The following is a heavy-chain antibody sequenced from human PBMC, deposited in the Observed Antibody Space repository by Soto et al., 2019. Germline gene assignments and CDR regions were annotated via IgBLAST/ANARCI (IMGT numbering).Heavy chain of an antibody. J-gene: IGHJ6*02. CDR2: INPNSGGT. Sequence: QVQLVQSGAEVKKPGASVKVSCKASGYTFTGYYMHWVRQAPGQGLEWMGWINPNSGGTNYAQKFQGWVTMTRETSISTAYMELSRLRSDDTAVYYCARDGLMSCGGDCYPNFYYYYGMDVWGQGTTVTVSS. CDR3: ARDGLMSCGGDCYPNFYYYYGMDV. D-gene: IGHD2-21*02. CDR1: GYTFTGYY. V-gene: IGHV1-2*04.